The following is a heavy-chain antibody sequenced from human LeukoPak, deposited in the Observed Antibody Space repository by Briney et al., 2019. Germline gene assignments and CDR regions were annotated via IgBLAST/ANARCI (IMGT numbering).Heavy chain of an antibody. CDR1: GFTFSTYW. CDR2: IKQDGSEK. Sequence: GSLRLSCAASGFTFSTYWMSWVRQAPGKGLQWVANIKQDGSEKYYVDSVKGRFTISRDNAKNSLYLQMNTLRAEDTAVYYCAGGSGWLNRQWGQGTLVTVSS. D-gene: IGHD6-19*01. J-gene: IGHJ4*02. V-gene: IGHV3-7*03. CDR3: AGGSGWLNRQ.